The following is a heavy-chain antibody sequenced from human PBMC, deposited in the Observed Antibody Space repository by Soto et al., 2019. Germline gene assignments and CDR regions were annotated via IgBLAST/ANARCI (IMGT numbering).Heavy chain of an antibody. V-gene: IGHV3-30-3*01. Sequence: PGGSLRISCAASGFSFSISPIHWVRQAPGKGPEWVALISYDGTNKFYADSVKGRFTISRDNSKSTLYLQVDSLRPEDAAVYYCARDPKTSGGQHWAFNYFDSWGQGTLVTVSS. D-gene: IGHD7-27*01. CDR3: ARDPKTSGGQHWAFNYFDS. J-gene: IGHJ4*02. CDR2: ISYDGTNK. CDR1: GFSFSISP.